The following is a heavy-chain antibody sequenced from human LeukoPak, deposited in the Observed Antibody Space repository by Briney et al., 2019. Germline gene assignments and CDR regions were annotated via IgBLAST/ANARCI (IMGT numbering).Heavy chain of an antibody. D-gene: IGHD3-9*01. CDR2: ISGNNDKR. J-gene: IGHJ1*01. CDR3: ARAPGTYDILGGLYLQY. V-gene: IGHV1-18*01. CDR1: GYTFTSFC. Sequence: ASVTVSCTASGYTFTSFCITWVRQAPGQGLEWLGWISGNNDKRDFAQNVQGRITLTADSSTSTAYMELRGLRSDDTAMYYCARAPGTYDILGGLYLQYWGQGTLVAVSS.